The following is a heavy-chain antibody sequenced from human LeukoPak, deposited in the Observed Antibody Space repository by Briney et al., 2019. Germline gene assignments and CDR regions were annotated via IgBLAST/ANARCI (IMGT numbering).Heavy chain of an antibody. CDR3: ARVQLAYYYYYMDV. Sequence: SETLSLTCTVSGGSISSGSYYWSWIRQPAGKGLEWIGRIYTSGSTNYNPSLKSRVTISVDTSKNQFSLKLSSVTAADTAVYYCARVQLAYYYYYMDVWGKGTTVTVSS. J-gene: IGHJ6*03. D-gene: IGHD1-1*01. CDR1: GGSISSGSYY. CDR2: IYTSGST. V-gene: IGHV4-61*02.